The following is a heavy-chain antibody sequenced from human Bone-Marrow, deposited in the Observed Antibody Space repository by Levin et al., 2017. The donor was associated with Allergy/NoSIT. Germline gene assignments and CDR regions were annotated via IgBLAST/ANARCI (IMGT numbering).Heavy chain of an antibody. J-gene: IGHJ4*02. V-gene: IGHV3-21*01. Sequence: GESLKISCATSGFTFSTYSLNWVRQAPGKGLEWVSSVTSSSSYIDYADSVKGRFTISRDDAKNSLYLQMSSLRAEDTAVYYCARGEGSNSWYFVNWGQGTLVTVSS. CDR1: GFTFSTYS. D-gene: IGHD6-13*01. CDR3: ARGEGSNSWYFVN. CDR2: VTSSSSYI.